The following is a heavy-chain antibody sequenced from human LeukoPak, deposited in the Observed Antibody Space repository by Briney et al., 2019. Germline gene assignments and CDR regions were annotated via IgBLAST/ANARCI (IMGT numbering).Heavy chain of an antibody. CDR1: GGSISSYY. D-gene: IGHD3-10*01. V-gene: IGHV4-4*07. J-gene: IGHJ3*02. CDR2: IYTSGST. Sequence: TSETLSLTCTVSGGSISSYYWSWMRQPAGKGLEWIGRIYTSGSTNYNPSLKSRVTMSVDTSKNQFALKLSSVTAADTAVYYCAKSNGYGLIDIWGQGTMVTVSS. CDR3: AKSNGYGLIDI.